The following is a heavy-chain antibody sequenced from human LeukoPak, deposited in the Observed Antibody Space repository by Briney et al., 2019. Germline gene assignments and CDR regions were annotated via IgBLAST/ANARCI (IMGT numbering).Heavy chain of an antibody. D-gene: IGHD6-13*01. V-gene: IGHV1-2*02. J-gene: IGHJ4*02. CDR3: ARSAESSSWVEFDY. CDR2: INPNSGGT. CDR1: GYTFTGYY. Sequence: ASVKVSCKASGYTFTGYYMHWVRQAPGQGLEWMGWINPNSGGTNYAQKFQVRGTMTRDTSISTAYMELSRLRSDNTAVYYCARSAESSSWVEFDYWGQGTLVTVSS.